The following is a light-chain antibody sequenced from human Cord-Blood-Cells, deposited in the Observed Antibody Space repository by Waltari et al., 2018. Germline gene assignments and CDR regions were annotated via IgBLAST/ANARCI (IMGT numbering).Light chain of an antibody. CDR1: SSDVGRYTL. V-gene: IGLV2-23*01. Sequence: QSALTQPAPVSGPPGQSSTIPCTGTSSDVGRYTLVSWYQQHPGKAPKLMIYEGSKRPSGVSNRFSGSKSGNTASLTISGLQAEDEADYYCCSYAGSSTWVFGGGTKLTVL. CDR2: EGS. CDR3: CSYAGSSTWV. J-gene: IGLJ3*02.